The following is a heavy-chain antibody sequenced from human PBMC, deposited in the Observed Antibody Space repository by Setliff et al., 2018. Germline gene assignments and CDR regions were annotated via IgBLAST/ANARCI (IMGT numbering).Heavy chain of an antibody. CDR2: INEEGSAK. CDR3: ARDVYDFRTGLGGP. V-gene: IGHV3-7*01. Sequence: LRLSCAASGFTFSNSWMAWVRQVPGKGLEWVANINEEGSAKFYVDSVKGRFTISRDNARNSLYLQMNSLRVDDTAVYYCARDVYDFRTGLGGPWGQGTRVTAPQ. D-gene: IGHD3-3*01. CDR1: GFTFSNSW. J-gene: IGHJ5*02.